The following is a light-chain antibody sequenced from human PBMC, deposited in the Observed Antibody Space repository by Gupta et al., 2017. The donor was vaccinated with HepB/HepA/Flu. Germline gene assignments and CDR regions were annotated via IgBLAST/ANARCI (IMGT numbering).Light chain of an antibody. Sequence: SSALTQDPAVSVALGQTVRITCQGDSLRSYSASWYQQKPGQAPVLVIYDEDKRPSGIPDRFSGSSSGNTASLTIXGXQAEDVXDYYCNSQDISGPHVVFGGGTKLTVL. V-gene: IGLV3-19*01. CDR1: SLRSYS. CDR2: DED. CDR3: NSQDISGPHVV. J-gene: IGLJ2*01.